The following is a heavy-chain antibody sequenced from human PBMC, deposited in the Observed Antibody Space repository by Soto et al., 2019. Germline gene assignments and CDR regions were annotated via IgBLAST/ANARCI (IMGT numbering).Heavy chain of an antibody. CDR3: GRGASLNQSPPPLGY. V-gene: IGHV1-18*01. J-gene: IGHJ4*01. CDR1: GYTFTSYG. Sequence: ASVKVSCKASGYTFTSYGISWVRQAPGQGLEWMGWISAYNGNTNYAQKLQGRVTMTTDTSTSTAYMELRSLRSDDTAVYSCGRGASLNQSPPPLGYWGQGTLVTVPP. D-gene: IGHD7-27*01. CDR2: ISAYNGNT.